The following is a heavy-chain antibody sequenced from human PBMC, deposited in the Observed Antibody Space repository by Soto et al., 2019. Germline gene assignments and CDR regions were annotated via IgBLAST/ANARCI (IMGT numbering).Heavy chain of an antibody. J-gene: IGHJ5*01. CDR2: IYKSTTT. Sequence: SETLSLTCSVSGDSISTVDYFWACMRQPPGQALEYIGYIYKSTTTYYNPSFESRVAISLDTSKSQFSLTVTSVTAADTAVYFCARGRYCLTGRCFPNWFDSWGQGTLVTVSS. CDR3: ARGRYCLTGRCFPNWFDS. V-gene: IGHV4-30-4*01. CDR1: GDSISTVDYF. D-gene: IGHD2-15*01.